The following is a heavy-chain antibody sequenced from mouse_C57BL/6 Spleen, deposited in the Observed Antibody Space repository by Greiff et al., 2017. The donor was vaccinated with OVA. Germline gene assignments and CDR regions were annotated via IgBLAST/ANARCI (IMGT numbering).Heavy chain of an antibody. J-gene: IGHJ4*01. Sequence: EVHLVESGEGLVKPGGSLKLSCAASGFTFSSYAMSWVRQTPEKRLEWVAYISSGGDYIYYADTVKGRFTISRDNARNTLYLQMSSLKSEDTAMYYCTRSLITTVVAEDAMDYWGQGTSVTVSS. CDR3: TRSLITTVVAEDAMDY. CDR1: GFTFSSYA. D-gene: IGHD1-1*01. CDR2: ISSGGDYI. V-gene: IGHV5-9-1*02.